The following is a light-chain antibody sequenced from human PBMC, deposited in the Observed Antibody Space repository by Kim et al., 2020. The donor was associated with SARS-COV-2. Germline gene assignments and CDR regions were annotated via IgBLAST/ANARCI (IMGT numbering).Light chain of an antibody. Sequence: PWERATLSCRASQSISSSYLAWYQQRPGQAPRLLIYGASSRATVIPDRFSGSGSGADFTLTISRLEPEDFAVYYCQHYSSSPPWTFGQGTKVDIK. CDR1: QSISSSY. J-gene: IGKJ1*01. V-gene: IGKV3-20*01. CDR2: GAS. CDR3: QHYSSSPPWT.